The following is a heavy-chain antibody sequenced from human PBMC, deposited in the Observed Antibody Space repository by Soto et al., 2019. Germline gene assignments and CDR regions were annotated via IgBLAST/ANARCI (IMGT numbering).Heavy chain of an antibody. J-gene: IGHJ1*01. V-gene: IGHV4-39*02. CDR1: GDSISTRSNY. Sequence: QLQLQESGPGLVKPSETLSLTCTVSGDSISTRSNYWAWIRQPPGKGLEWIGSINYTGGTYYNPSLKGRVTLFLDTSKNQFSLNLNSVTAADTAVYYCAREGPPIRAHNPPEYFQHWGQGTPVTVSS. CDR3: AREGPPIRAHNPPEYFQH. CDR2: INYTGGT.